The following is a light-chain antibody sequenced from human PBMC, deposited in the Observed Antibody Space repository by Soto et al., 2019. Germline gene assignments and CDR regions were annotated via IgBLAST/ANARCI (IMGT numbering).Light chain of an antibody. CDR3: QQRSNWLT. V-gene: IGKV3-11*01. CDR1: QSVSSY. Sequence: EIVLTQSPATLSLSPGDRATLSCRASQSVSSYLAWYQQKPGQAPRLLIYDASNRATGIPARFSGSGSGTDSTLTISCLEAEDFAVYYCQQRSNWLTFGGGTKVEIK. CDR2: DAS. J-gene: IGKJ4*01.